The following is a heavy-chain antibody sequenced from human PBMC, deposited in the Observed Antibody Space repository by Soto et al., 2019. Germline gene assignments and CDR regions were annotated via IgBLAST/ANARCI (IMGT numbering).Heavy chain of an antibody. CDR1: GGSFSGYY. CDR2: INHSGST. CDR3: ARIGFGSWYNQYYFDY. J-gene: IGHJ4*02. D-gene: IGHD6-13*01. Sequence: PSETLSLTCAVYGGSFSGYYWSWIRQPPGKGLEWIGEINHSGSTNYNPSLKSRVTIPVDTSKNQFSLKLSSVTAADTAVYYCARIGFGSWYNQYYFDYWGQGTLVTVSS. V-gene: IGHV4-34*01.